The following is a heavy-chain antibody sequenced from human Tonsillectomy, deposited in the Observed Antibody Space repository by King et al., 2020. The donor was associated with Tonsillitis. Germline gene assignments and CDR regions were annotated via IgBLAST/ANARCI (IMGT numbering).Heavy chain of an antibody. J-gene: IGHJ4*02. D-gene: IGHD3-10*01. CDR3: ATAFPRESYYDY. CDR2: ISGSGGST. CDR1: GFTFSSYA. Sequence: VQLVESGGGLVQPGGSLRLSCAASGFTFSSYAMSWVRQAPGKGLEWVSVISGSGGSTYYADTVKGRFTISRDNSKNTLYLQMNSLRAEDTAVYYCATAFPRESYYDYWGQGTLGTVSS. V-gene: IGHV3-23*04.